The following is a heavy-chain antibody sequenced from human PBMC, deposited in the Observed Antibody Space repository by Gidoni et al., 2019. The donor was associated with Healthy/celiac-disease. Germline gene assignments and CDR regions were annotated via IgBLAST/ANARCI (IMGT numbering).Heavy chain of an antibody. CDR1: GFTFSSYA. J-gene: IGHJ6*03. CDR2: RSYDGSNK. D-gene: IGHD2-21*01. CDR3: AKGVRKAYYYYMDV. V-gene: IGHV3-30*04. Sequence: QVQLVESGGGVVQPGRSLRLSCAASGFTFSSYAMHWGRQAPGKGLEWVAVRSYDGSNKYYADSVKGRFTISRDNSKNTLYLQMNSLRAEDTAVYYCAKGVRKAYYYYMDVWGKGTTVTVSS.